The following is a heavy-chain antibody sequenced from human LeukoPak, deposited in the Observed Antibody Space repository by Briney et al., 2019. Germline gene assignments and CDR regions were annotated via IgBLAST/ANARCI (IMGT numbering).Heavy chain of an antibody. CDR1: GDSFSTYY. J-gene: IGHJ4*02. D-gene: IGHD3-22*01. CDR2: VYYSGST. V-gene: IGHV4-59*01. Sequence: SETLSLTCTVSGDSFSTYYWSWIRQPPGKGLEWIGYVYYSGSTNYNPSLKSRVTISVDTSKNQFSLKLSSVTAADTAVYYCAGHYYYDTTGSDYWGQGTLVTVSS. CDR3: AGHYYYDTTGSDY.